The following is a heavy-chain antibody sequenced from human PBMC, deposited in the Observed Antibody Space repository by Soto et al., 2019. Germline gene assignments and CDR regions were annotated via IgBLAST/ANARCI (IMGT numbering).Heavy chain of an antibody. J-gene: IGHJ4*02. V-gene: IGHV3-11*05. Sequence: QVQLVESGGGLVKPGGSLRLSCAASGFTFSDYYMSWIRQAPGKGLEWVSYISSSSTYTNHADSVKGRFTISRDNAKNSLYLQMNSLRAEDTAVYYCARGGIAVAGTLADYWGQGTLVTVSS. CDR3: ARGGIAVAGTLADY. CDR2: ISSSSTYT. CDR1: GFTFSDYY. D-gene: IGHD6-19*01.